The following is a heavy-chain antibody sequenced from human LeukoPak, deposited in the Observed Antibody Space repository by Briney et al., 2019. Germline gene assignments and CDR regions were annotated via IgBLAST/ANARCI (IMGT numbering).Heavy chain of an antibody. CDR2: IIPIFGTA. CDR1: GGTFSSYA. CDR3: ARVGETQQNYYDSSGYYTPFDY. Sequence: SVKVSCKASGGTFSSYAISWVRQAPGQGLEWMGGIIPIFGTANYAQKFQGRVTITADESTSTAYMELSSLRSEDTAVYYCARVGETQQNYYDSSGYYTPFDYWGQGTLVTVSS. J-gene: IGHJ4*02. D-gene: IGHD3-22*01. V-gene: IGHV1-69*13.